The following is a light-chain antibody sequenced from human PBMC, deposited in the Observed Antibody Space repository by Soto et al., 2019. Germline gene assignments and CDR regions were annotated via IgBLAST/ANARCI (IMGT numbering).Light chain of an antibody. CDR1: QSITPW. V-gene: IGKV1-5*01. Sequence: DIQMTQSPSTLSASVGDRVTITCRASQSITPWLAWYQQKPGKAPKLLIYGVSNLQSGVPSRFSGSGSGTDFTLTISSLQPDDFATYYCQQYSDSSGAFGQGTKVDIK. CDR2: GVS. CDR3: QQYSDSSGA. J-gene: IGKJ1*01.